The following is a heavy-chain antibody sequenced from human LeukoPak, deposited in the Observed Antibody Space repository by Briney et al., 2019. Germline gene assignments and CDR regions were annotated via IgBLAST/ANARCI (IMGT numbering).Heavy chain of an antibody. Sequence: ASVKVSCKASGGTFSSYAISWVRQAPGQGLEWMGGIIPIFGTANYAQKFQGRVTITTDESTSTAYMELSSLRSEDTAVYYCASGPPDTYCSGGSCYPFWGQGTLVTASS. V-gene: IGHV1-69*05. CDR3: ASGPPDTYCSGGSCYPF. CDR2: IIPIFGTA. CDR1: GGTFSSYA. J-gene: IGHJ4*02. D-gene: IGHD2-15*01.